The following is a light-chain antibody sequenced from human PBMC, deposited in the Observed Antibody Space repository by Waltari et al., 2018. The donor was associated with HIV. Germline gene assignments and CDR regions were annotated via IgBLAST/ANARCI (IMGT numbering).Light chain of an antibody. Sequence: QSALTQPHSVSGSPGQSVTISCTGTSSDIGGYNYVSWYRQFPGKAPSVIIQDVNKRPSAVPDRFSGAKSGNAASLTISGLQTDDEADYYCCSYAGNSDVVFGGGTTLTVL. CDR1: SSDIGGYNY. CDR3: CSYAGNSDVV. J-gene: IGLJ2*01. CDR2: DVN. V-gene: IGLV2-11*01.